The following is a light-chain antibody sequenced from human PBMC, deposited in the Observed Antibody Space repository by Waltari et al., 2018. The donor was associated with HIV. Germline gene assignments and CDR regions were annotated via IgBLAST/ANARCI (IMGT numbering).Light chain of an antibody. CDR1: SSNIGSNL. Sequence: QSVLTQPPSVSGTPGQNVTIPCSGSSSNIGSNLVNWYKQLPGAAPKLLIYSNDQRPSGVPDRFSGSKSGTSASLAISGLQSADEADYYCAAWDDSLNGMFGGGTRLTVL. J-gene: IGLJ3*02. CDR3: AAWDDSLNGM. V-gene: IGLV1-44*01. CDR2: SND.